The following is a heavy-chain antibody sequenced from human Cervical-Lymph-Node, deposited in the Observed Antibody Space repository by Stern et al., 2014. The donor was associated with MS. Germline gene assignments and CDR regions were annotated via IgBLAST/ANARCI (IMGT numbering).Heavy chain of an antibody. Sequence: MQLVESGAEVKKPGSSVKVSCKASGDTLSRYAISWVRQAPGQGLQWMGGIIPISRKENYAQKFQGRVKLIADESTSTAYMELSSLRSEDAAVYYCASSYSGWDNPYHFYGMDVWGQGTTVTVSS. CDR3: ASSYSGWDNPYHFYGMDV. V-gene: IGHV1-69*01. D-gene: IGHD6-19*01. J-gene: IGHJ6*02. CDR1: GDTLSRYA. CDR2: IIPISRKE.